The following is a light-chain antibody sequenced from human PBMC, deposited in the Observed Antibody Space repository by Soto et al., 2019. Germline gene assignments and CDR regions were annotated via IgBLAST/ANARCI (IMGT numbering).Light chain of an antibody. CDR1: SSDVGGYNY. V-gene: IGLV2-8*01. CDR3: SSYAGTHIV. J-gene: IGLJ1*01. CDR2: EVS. Sequence: QSVLTQPPSASGSPGQSVTISCTGTSSDVGGYNYVSWYQQHPGRAPKLMIYEVSKRPSGVPDRFSGSKSGNTASLTVSGLQAEDEADYYCSSYAGTHIVFGIGTKVIVL.